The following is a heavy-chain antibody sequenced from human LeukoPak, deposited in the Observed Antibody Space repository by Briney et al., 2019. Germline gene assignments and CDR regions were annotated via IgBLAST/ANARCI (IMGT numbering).Heavy chain of an antibody. CDR3: ARESRGYDILTGKYHRGYYSYYMDV. D-gene: IGHD3-9*01. Sequence: GGSLRLSCAASGFTFSSYWMSWVRQAPGKGLEWVANIKEDGSEKYYVDSVKGRFTISRDNAKNSLYLQMNSLRAEDTAVYYCARESRGYDILTGKYHRGYYSYYMDVWGKGTTVTVSS. J-gene: IGHJ6*03. CDR1: GFTFSSYW. V-gene: IGHV3-7*01. CDR2: IKEDGSEK.